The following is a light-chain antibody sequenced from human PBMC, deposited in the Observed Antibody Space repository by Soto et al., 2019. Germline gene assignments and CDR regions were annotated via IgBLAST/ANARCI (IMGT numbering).Light chain of an antibody. V-gene: IGLV2-23*02. CDR1: SSDFEYYDR. CDR2: EVN. Sequence: QSVLTQPASVSGSPGQSITISCTGTSSDFEYYDRVSWYQQHPGKAPKLLIYEVNKCPSGVSHRFSGSKSGDAASLTISGLQPEDEADYFRGSYAGGRTCVFGGGTKLTVL. J-gene: IGLJ3*02. CDR3: GSYAGGRTCV.